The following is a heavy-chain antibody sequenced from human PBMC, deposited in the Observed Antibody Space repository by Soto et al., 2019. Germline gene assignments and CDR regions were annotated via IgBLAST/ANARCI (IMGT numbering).Heavy chain of an antibody. CDR2: IYYSGST. V-gene: IGHV4-39*01. J-gene: IGHJ3*02. Sequence: PSETLSLTCTVSGGSISISTYYWGWIRQPPGKGLEWIGSIYYSGSTYYNPSLKSRVTISVDTSKNQFSLNLNSVTAADTAVYYCARPPTASFDAFEIWGQGTMVTVSS. CDR3: ARPPTASFDAFEI. CDR1: GGSISISTYY. D-gene: IGHD2-15*01.